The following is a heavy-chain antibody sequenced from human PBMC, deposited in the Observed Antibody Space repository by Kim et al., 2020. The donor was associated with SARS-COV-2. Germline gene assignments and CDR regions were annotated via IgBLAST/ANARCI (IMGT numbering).Heavy chain of an antibody. J-gene: IGHJ4*02. Sequence: NYNPSLKSRVTISVDTSKNQFSLKLSSVTAADTAVYYCARAGGSGSYYDYWGQGTLVTVSS. D-gene: IGHD3-10*01. V-gene: IGHV4-34*01. CDR3: ARAGGSGSYYDY.